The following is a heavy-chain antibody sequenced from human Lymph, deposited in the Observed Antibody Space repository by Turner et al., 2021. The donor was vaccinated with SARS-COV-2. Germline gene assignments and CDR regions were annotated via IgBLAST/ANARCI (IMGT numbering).Heavy chain of an antibody. V-gene: IGHV4-39*02. CDR3: ARRPGGNFDY. CDR1: GGSISSQTNY. Sequence: QLQLEESGPGLVRPSETLSLPCSVSGGSISSQTNYWDWIRQAQGKGLQWIGSIYYSGSTYYNPSLKSRLTMSVDTSKNHFSPNLGSVTAADTAVYYCARRPGGNFDYWGQGALVIVSS. CDR2: IYYSGST. J-gene: IGHJ4*02. D-gene: IGHD1-26*01.